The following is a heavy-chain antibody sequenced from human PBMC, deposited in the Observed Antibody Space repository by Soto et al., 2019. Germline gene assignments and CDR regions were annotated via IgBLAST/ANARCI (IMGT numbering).Heavy chain of an antibody. V-gene: IGHV1-18*01. CDR2: ISADNHNT. CDR3: ARESRNYDALDY. D-gene: IGHD3-22*01. CDR1: GYTFTSYV. J-gene: IGHJ4*02. Sequence: ASVKVSCKTSGYTFTSYVIRWVRQAPGHGLEWMGWISADNHNTNVAQNFQGRVTLTTDTSTTTVFMELRNLRSDDTAVYYCARESRNYDALDYWGQGTLVTVSS.